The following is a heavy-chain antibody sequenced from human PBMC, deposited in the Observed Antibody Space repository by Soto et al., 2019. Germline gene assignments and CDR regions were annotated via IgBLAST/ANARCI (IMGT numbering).Heavy chain of an antibody. CDR2: ISRHNGNT. Sequence: QVQLVQSGAEVKKPGASVKVSCKASGYVFIGYGISWVRQAPGQGLEWMGWISRHNGNTNYAQKFQGRVTMTTDASTSTAYVELRSLRSDDTAVYYCARDLDGSGSYYTDFWGQGTLVTVS. CDR3: ARDLDGSGSYYTDF. CDR1: GYVFIGYG. D-gene: IGHD3-10*01. J-gene: IGHJ4*02. V-gene: IGHV1-18*04.